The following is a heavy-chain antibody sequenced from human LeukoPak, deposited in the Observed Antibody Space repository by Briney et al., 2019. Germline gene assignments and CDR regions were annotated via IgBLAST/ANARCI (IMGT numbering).Heavy chain of an antibody. CDR3: ARQGFEGPSYSSGWYYAKTNWFDP. Sequence: PGESLKISCKGSGYSFTSYWIAWVRQMPGKGLEWMGIIYPGDSDTRYSPSFQGQVTISADKSINTAYLQWSSLKASDTAMYYCARQGFEGPSYSSGWYYAKTNWFDPWGQGTLVTVSS. V-gene: IGHV5-51*01. CDR2: IYPGDSDT. J-gene: IGHJ5*02. CDR1: GYSFTSYW. D-gene: IGHD6-19*01.